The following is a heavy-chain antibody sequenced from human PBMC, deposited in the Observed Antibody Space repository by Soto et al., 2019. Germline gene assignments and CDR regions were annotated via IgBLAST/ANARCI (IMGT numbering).Heavy chain of an antibody. CDR3: AKRPPFDY. J-gene: IGHJ4*02. CDR2: IYPGDSDT. V-gene: IGHV5-51*01. Sequence: GESLKISCKGSGYSLTSYWIGWVRQMPGKGLEWMGIIYPGDSDTRYSPSFPGQVTISADNSKNTLYLQVNSLRAEDTAVYYCAKRPPFDYWGQGTVVTVSS. CDR1: GYSLTSYW.